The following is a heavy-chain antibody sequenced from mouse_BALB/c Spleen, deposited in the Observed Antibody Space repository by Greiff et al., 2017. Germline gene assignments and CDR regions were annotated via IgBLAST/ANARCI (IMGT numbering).Heavy chain of an antibody. CDR1: GFTFSSYT. CDR2: ISSGGSYT. V-gene: IGHV5-6-4*01. CDR3: TRVRDGYYGGDYAMDY. J-gene: IGHJ4*01. Sequence: DVKLVESGGGLVKPGGSLKLSCAASGFTFSSYTMSWVRQTPEKRLEWVATISSGGSYTYYPDSVKGRFTISRDNAKNTLYLQMSSLKSEDTAMYYCTRVRDGYYGGDYAMDYWGQGTSVTVSS. D-gene: IGHD2-3*01.